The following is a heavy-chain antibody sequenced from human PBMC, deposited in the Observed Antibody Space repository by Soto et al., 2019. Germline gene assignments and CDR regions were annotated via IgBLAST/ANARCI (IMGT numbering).Heavy chain of an antibody. Sequence: QVQLQQWGAGLLKPSETLSLTCAVYGGSFSGYYWTWIRQPPGTGLEWIGEINHSGSTNYNPSLKSRVTISVDTSKNQFSLKLTSVTAADTAVYYCARDKITGLFDYWGLVTLVTVSS. D-gene: IGHD2-8*02. CDR2: INHSGST. CDR3: ARDKITGLFDY. V-gene: IGHV4-34*01. CDR1: GGSFSGYY. J-gene: IGHJ4*02.